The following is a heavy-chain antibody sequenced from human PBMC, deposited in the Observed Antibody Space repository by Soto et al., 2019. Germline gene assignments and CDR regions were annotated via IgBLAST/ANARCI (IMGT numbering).Heavy chain of an antibody. CDR1: GFTVEDYA. D-gene: IGHD3-16*01. Sequence: EVPLVESGGGVVQPGKSLRLSSAASGFTVEDYAMNCVRQDPGKGREWVSGISLNSETIDYPDSVKGRFTISRDNANSSLWLLMTSLGPDDTALYHCPKDRTWGRMTTIHSFDSWGEGTLGTVSS. J-gene: IGHJ4*02. CDR3: PKDRTWGRMTTIHSFDS. V-gene: IGHV3-9*01. CDR2: ISLNSETI.